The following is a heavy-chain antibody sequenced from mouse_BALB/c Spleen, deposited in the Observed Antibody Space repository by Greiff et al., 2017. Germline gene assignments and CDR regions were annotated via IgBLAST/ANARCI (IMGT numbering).Heavy chain of an antibody. J-gene: IGHJ3*01. V-gene: IGHV5-17*02. CDR1: GFTFSSFG. Sequence: EVKLMESGGGLVQPGGSRKLSCAASGFTFSSFGMHWVRQAPEKGLEWVAYISSGSSTIYYADTVKGRFTISRDNPKNTLFLQMTSLRSEDTAMYYCARDWGKSWFAYWGQGTLVTVSA. CDR2: ISSGSSTI. CDR3: ARDWGKSWFAY. D-gene: IGHD2-1*01.